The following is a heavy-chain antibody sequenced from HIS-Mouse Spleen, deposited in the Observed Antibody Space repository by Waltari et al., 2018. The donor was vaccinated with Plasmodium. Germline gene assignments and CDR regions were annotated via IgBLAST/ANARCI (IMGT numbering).Heavy chain of an antibody. Sequence: EVQLVETGGGLIQPGGSLRLSCAASGFTVSSNYMSWVRQAPGKGLGWVSVIHSGCSTYSADSVKGRFTISRDNSKNTLYLQMNSLRAEDTAVYYCAWCSSGWYYFDYWGQGTLVTVSS. CDR3: AWCSSGWYYFDY. J-gene: IGHJ4*02. D-gene: IGHD6-19*01. CDR2: IHSGCST. V-gene: IGHV3-53*02. CDR1: GFTVSSNY.